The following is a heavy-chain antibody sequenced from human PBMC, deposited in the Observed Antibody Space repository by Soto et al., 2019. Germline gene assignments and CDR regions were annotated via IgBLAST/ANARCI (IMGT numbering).Heavy chain of an antibody. CDR1: GGSISSYY. J-gene: IGHJ4*02. V-gene: IGHV4-59*08. Sequence: SETLSLTCTVSGGSISSYYWSWIRQPPGKGLEWIGYIYYSGSTNYNPSLKSRVTISVDTSKNQFSLKLSSVTAADTAVYYCARTPKGGYGDYYFDYWGQGTLVTVSS. D-gene: IGHD4-17*01. CDR2: IYYSGST. CDR3: ARTPKGGYGDYYFDY.